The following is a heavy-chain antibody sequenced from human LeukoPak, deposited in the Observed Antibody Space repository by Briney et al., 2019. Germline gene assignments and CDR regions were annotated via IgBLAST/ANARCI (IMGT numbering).Heavy chain of an antibody. J-gene: IGHJ6*04. CDR3: AKEGSLRYFDWPDYYYYGMDV. Sequence: GSLRLSCAASGFTFSSYAMSWVRQAPGKGLEGVSAISGSGGSTYYADSVKGRFTISRDNSKNTLYLQMNSLRAEDTAVYYCAKEGSLRYFDWPDYYYYGMDVWGKGTTVTVSS. CDR1: GFTFSSYA. CDR2: ISGSGGST. V-gene: IGHV3-23*01. D-gene: IGHD3-9*01.